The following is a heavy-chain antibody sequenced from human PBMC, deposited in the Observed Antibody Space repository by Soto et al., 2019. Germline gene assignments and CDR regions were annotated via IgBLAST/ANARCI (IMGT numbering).Heavy chain of an antibody. CDR1: GFTFSDYY. Sequence: PGGSLRLSCAVSGFTFSDYYMNWIRQAPGKGLEWISYISSTATTIYYADSVKGRFTISRDNAKNSLYLQMNSLRAEDTAVYYCTRVFRGYRDYWGQGSLVTVSS. J-gene: IGHJ4*02. V-gene: IGHV3-11*01. D-gene: IGHD3-22*01. CDR3: TRVFRGYRDY. CDR2: ISSTATTI.